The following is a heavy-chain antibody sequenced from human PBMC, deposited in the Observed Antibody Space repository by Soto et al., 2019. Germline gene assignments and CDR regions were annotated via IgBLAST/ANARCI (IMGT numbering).Heavy chain of an antibody. CDR1: GFSLSTSGVG. D-gene: IGHD2-2*01. CDR3: AHVTASCTSGSCYGVGAFDI. J-gene: IGHJ3*02. CDR2: SYWDDDE. V-gene: IGHV2-5*02. Sequence: QITLKESGPTLVKPTQTLTLTCTFSGFSLSTSGVGVGWIRQPPEKALEWLALSYWDDDEHYNPSLKSRLTISKNTSKNQVVLTMTNMNHVDTGTYYCAHVTASCTSGSCYGVGAFDIWGQGTMVTVSS.